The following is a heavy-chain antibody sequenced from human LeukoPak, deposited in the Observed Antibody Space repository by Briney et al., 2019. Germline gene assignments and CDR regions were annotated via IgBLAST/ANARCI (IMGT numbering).Heavy chain of an antibody. Sequence: ASVKVSSKASGYSFTGYYMHWVRPAPGQGSEWMGWINPNSGGTNYAQKFQGRVTMTRDTSISTAYMELSRLRSDDTAVCYCARAPVTSNPWFDPWGQGTRVTVSS. V-gene: IGHV1-2*02. D-gene: IGHD4-11*01. CDR1: GYSFTGYY. CDR3: ARAPVTSNPWFDP. J-gene: IGHJ5*02. CDR2: INPNSGGT.